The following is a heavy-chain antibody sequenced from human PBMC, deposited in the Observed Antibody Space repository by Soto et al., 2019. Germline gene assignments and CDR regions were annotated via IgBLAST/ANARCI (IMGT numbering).Heavy chain of an antibody. CDR3: ARGQSSGSYYAEVGFDI. D-gene: IGHD1-26*01. CDR2: INHGGGT. Sequence: QVQLQQWGAGLLKPSETLSLTCAVYGGSLSGYYWNWIRQPPGKGLEWIGEINHGGGTDYNPSLKSRVTISLETSKQQFSLKLNSVTAADTAVYYCARGQSSGSYYAEVGFDIWGQGTMVTVSS. V-gene: IGHV4-34*02. CDR1: GGSLSGYY. J-gene: IGHJ3*02.